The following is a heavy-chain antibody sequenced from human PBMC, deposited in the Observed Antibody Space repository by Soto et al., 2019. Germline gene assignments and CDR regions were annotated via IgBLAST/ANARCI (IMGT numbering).Heavy chain of an antibody. CDR1: GDSIISSSYY. V-gene: IGHV4-39*01. Sequence: PSETLSLTCTVSGDSIISSSYYWAWIRQSPGKGLEWIGNMYYSGSTYYNLSLKSRVTMSVDTSKNQFSLKISSVTAAATSVYYCALIVLIPASPNCYNYYGLDVWSQGTTVTVSS. CDR3: ALIVLIPASPNCYNYYGLDV. CDR2: MYYSGST. D-gene: IGHD2-2*01. J-gene: IGHJ6*02.